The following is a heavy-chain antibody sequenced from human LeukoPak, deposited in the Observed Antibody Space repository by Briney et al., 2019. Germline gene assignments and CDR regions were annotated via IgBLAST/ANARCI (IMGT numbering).Heavy chain of an antibody. CDR2: INSDGSST. J-gene: IGHJ4*02. CDR3: ARVSDYDYVWGSYRSTEPMDY. D-gene: IGHD3-16*02. Sequence: PGGSLRLPCAASGFTFSSYWMHWVRQAPGKGLVWVSRINSDGSSTSYADSVKGRFTISRDNAKNTLYLQMNSLRAEDTAVYYCARVSDYDYVWGSYRSTEPMDYWGQGTLVTVSS. CDR1: GFTFSSYW. V-gene: IGHV3-74*01.